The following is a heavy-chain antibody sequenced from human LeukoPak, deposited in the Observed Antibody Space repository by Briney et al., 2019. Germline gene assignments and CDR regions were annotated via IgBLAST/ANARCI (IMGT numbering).Heavy chain of an antibody. J-gene: IGHJ5*02. D-gene: IGHD2-21*02. Sequence: ASVKVSCKASGYTFTSYYMHWVRQAPGQGLEWMGIINPSGGSTSYAQKFQGRVTMTRDMSTSTVYMELSSLRSEDTAVYYCARAYCGGDCYSWTVNWFDPWGQGTLVTVSS. CDR2: INPSGGST. CDR3: ARAYCGGDCYSWTVNWFDP. CDR1: GYTFTSYY. V-gene: IGHV1-46*01.